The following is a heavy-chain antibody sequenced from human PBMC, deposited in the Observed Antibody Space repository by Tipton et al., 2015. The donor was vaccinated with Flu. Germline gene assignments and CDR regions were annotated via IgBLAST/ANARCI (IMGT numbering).Heavy chain of an antibody. V-gene: IGHV4-61*01. Sequence: SLTCTVSGASVSGSSYYWSWIRQSPGRGLEWIGYIYHTGSTEYNPSLKSRVTISVDTSKNQLSLQLTSGTAADTALYYCAGGVAIAGSPLDYWGQGTLVTVSS. CDR3: AGGVAIAGSPLDY. CDR1: GASVSGSSYY. CDR2: IYHTGST. D-gene: IGHD2-15*01. J-gene: IGHJ4*02.